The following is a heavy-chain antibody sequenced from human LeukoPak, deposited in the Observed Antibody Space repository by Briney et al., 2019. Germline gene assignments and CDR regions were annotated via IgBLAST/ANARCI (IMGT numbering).Heavy chain of an antibody. CDR3: AREGVMITFGGVIVGSFDY. Sequence: GGSLRLSCAASGFTFSSYSMNWVRQAPGKGLEWVSYISSSSSTMYYADSVKGRFTISRDNAKNSLYLQMNSLRAEDTAVYYCAREGVMITFGGVIVGSFDYWGQGTLVTVSS. J-gene: IGHJ4*02. CDR1: GFTFSSYS. D-gene: IGHD3-16*02. CDR2: ISSSSSTM. V-gene: IGHV3-48*01.